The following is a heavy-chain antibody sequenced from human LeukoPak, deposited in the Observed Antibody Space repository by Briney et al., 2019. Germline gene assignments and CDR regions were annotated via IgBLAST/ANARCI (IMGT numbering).Heavy chain of an antibody. CDR2: ISYDGSNK. J-gene: IGHJ5*02. Sequence: GGSLRLSCAASGFTISSYGMHWVRQAPGKGLEWVAVISYDGSNKYYADSVKGRFTISRDNSKNTLYLQMNSLRAEDTAVYYCAKDPYGDYVSGNWFDPWGQGTLVTVSS. CDR3: AKDPYGDYVSGNWFDP. D-gene: IGHD4-17*01. CDR1: GFTISSYG. V-gene: IGHV3-30*18.